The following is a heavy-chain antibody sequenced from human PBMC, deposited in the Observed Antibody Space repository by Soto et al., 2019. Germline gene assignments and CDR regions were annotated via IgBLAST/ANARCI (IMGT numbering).Heavy chain of an antibody. Sequence: ASVKVSCKASGYTFTTYGISWVRQAPGQGLEWLGWINTHNGNTNYAQNLQGRVIMTADTSTNTDNMELRSLRSDDTAIYYCTREGSAPYYYYGMDAWGQGTTVTVSS. CDR3: TREGSAPYYYYGMDA. D-gene: IGHD3-10*01. V-gene: IGHV1-18*01. CDR1: GYTFTTYG. J-gene: IGHJ6*02. CDR2: INTHNGNT.